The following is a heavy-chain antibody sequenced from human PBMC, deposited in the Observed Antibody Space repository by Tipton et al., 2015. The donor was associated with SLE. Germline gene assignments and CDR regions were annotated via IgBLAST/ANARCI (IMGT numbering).Heavy chain of an antibody. J-gene: IGHJ3*02. CDR3: AGESAVGAMPFDKWADSDAFDI. V-gene: IGHV4-38-2*02. Sequence: TLSLTCAVSGYSISSGYYWGWIRQPPGKGLEWIGSFVHSGSTYYNPSLKSRGTISVDTSKNQFSLKLSSVTAADTAVYYCAGESAVGAMPFDKWADSDAFDIWGQGTMVTVSS. D-gene: IGHD1-26*01. CDR2: FVHSGST. CDR1: GYSISSGYY.